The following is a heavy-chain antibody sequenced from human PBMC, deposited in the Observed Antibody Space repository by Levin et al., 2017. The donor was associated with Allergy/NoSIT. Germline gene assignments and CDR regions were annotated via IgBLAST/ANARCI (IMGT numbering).Heavy chain of an antibody. Sequence: SETLSLTCTVSAGSINGYYWSWIRQPPGKGLEWIGYIHSSGTTHNNPSLNSRVTFSVDTSTNQFSLTLTSVTAADTAMYYCARYFCSADDTCHYFEYWGQGIMVTVSS. J-gene: IGHJ4*02. CDR2: IHSSGTT. D-gene: IGHD3-3*01. V-gene: IGHV4-59*01. CDR3: ARYFCSADDTCHYFEY. CDR1: AGSINGYY.